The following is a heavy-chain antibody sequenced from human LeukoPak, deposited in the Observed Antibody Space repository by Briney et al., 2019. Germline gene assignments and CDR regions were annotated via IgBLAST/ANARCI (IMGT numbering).Heavy chain of an antibody. CDR3: ARDSAVAGTGDY. J-gene: IGHJ4*02. CDR1: GGSISSYC. V-gene: IGHV4-59*01. Sequence: SETLSLTCTVSGGSISSYCWSWIRQPPGKGLEWIGYIYYSGSTNYNPSLKSRVTISVDTSKNQFSLKLSSVTAADTAVYYCARDSAVAGTGDYWGQGTLVTVSS. D-gene: IGHD6-19*01. CDR2: IYYSGST.